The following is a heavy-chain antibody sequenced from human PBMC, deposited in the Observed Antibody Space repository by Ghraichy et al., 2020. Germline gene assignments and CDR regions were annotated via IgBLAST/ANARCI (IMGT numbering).Heavy chain of an antibody. Sequence: SETLSLTCNVSGASFSRSGYYWGWIRQRPGKGRDWIGSIFYTGTTRYNPSLTSSPTLSVDTSKNLFSFKLPSVTAADTAIYYCAGPKDTSRSFYNSWGPGTLVTVSS. CDR3: AGPKDTSRSFYNS. CDR1: GASFSRSGYY. D-gene: IGHD2/OR15-2a*01. J-gene: IGHJ1*01. CDR2: IFYTGTT. V-gene: IGHV4-39*01.